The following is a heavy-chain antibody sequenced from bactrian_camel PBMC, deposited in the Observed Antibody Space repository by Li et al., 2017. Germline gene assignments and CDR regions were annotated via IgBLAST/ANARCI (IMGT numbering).Heavy chain of an antibody. CDR3: AADRLKCLGATWDGPVWNY. V-gene: IGHV3S55*01. CDR2: IDADGET. D-gene: IGHD4*01. J-gene: IGHJ4*01. CDR1: ESHNVDYC. Sequence: HVQLVESGGGSAQAGGSLRLTCVLTESHNVDYCMGWYRQTTGKEREEVAVIDADGETTYADSVKGRFTISEDNALYLQMNSLKPEDTAVYYCAADRLKCLGATWDGPVWNYWGQGTQVTVS.